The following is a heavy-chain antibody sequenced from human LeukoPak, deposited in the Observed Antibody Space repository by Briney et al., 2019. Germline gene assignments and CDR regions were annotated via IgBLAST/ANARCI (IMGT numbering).Heavy chain of an antibody. J-gene: IGHJ6*02. D-gene: IGHD1-14*01. CDR3: AREPYRRAPNYYYYGMDV. CDR1: GFTFSSYG. CDR2: IWYDGSNK. Sequence: GGSLRLSCAASGFTFSSYGMRWVRQAPGKGLEWVAVIWYDGSNKYYADSVKGRFTISRDNSKNTLYLQMNSLRAEDTAVYYCAREPYRRAPNYYYYGMDVWGQGTTVTVSS. V-gene: IGHV3-33*01.